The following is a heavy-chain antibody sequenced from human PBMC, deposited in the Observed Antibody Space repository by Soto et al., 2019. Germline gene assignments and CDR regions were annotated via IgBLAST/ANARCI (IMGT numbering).Heavy chain of an antibody. CDR1: GYMFTGYD. CDR2: INPNSGVT. CDR3: AREVTMVRGARVYGMDV. D-gene: IGHD3-10*01. V-gene: IGHV1-2*02. Sequence: SVKVSCTASGYMFTGYDSHWVRQAPGQGLEWMGWINPNSGVTNYGQKFQGRVTMTRDLTISTAYMELSGLRSDDTAVYYCAREVTMVRGARVYGMDVWGQGTTVTVSS. J-gene: IGHJ6*02.